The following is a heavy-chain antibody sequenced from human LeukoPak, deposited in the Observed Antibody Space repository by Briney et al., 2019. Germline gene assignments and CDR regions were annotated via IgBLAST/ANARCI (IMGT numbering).Heavy chain of an antibody. V-gene: IGHV4-59*01. CDR2: ISYSGIT. J-gene: IGHJ3*02. CDR3: ARKVPGVGATREAFDI. CDR1: GGSISSYY. Sequence: SETLSLTCTVSGGSISSYYWSWIRQPPGKGLEWIGYISYSGITNYNPSLKSRVTISVDTSKKQISLRLSSVTAADTAVYYCARKVPGVGATREAFDIWGQGTMVTVSS. D-gene: IGHD1-26*01.